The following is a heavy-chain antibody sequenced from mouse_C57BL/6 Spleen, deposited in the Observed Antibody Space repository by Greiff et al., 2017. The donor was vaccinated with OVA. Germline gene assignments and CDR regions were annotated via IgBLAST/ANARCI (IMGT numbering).Heavy chain of an antibody. CDR3: TRDGGTNYFDY. CDR2: ISSGGDYI. D-gene: IGHD4-1*01. J-gene: IGHJ2*01. CDR1: GFTFSSYA. V-gene: IGHV5-9-1*02. Sequence: EVNVVESGEGLVKPGGSLKLSCAASGFTFSSYAMSWVRQTPEKRLEWVAYISSGGDYIYYADTVKGRFTISRDNARNTLYLQMSSLKSEDTAMYYCTRDGGTNYFDYWGQGTTLTVSS.